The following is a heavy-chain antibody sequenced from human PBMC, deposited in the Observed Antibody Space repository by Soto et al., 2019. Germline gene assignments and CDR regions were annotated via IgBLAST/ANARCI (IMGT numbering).Heavy chain of an antibody. Sequence: PGESLKISCNGSGYTFTDYWIGWVRQLPGKGLEWMGIIYPGDSDTRYSPSFQGHVTITVDKSTSTAYLQWNTLKASDTAMYYCARHISNSRYYYYAMDVWGQGTTVTVSS. V-gene: IGHV5-51*01. CDR3: ARHISNSRYYYYAMDV. CDR2: IYPGDSDT. J-gene: IGHJ6*02. D-gene: IGHD4-4*01. CDR1: GYTFTDYW.